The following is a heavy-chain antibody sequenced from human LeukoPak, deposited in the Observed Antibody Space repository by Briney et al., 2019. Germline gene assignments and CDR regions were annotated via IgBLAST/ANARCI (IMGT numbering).Heavy chain of an antibody. CDR1: GGSFSGYY. V-gene: IGHV4-34*01. CDR3: AKRSFYSYGS. J-gene: IGHJ5*02. Sequence: SETLSLTCAVYGGSFSGYYWSWIRQPPGKGLEWIGEINHSGSTNYNPSLKSRVTISVDTSKNQFSLKLSSVTAADTAVYYCAKRSFYSYGSWGQGTLSPSPQ. CDR2: INHSGST. D-gene: IGHD5-18*01.